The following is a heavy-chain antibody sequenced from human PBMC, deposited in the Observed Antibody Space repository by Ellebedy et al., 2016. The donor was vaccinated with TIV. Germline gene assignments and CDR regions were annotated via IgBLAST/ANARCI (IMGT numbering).Heavy chain of an antibody. J-gene: IGHJ5*02. CDR2: IYSSGST. Sequence: MPSETLSLTCTVSGGSISSYYWSWIRQPPGKGLEWIGCIYSSGSTHYNPSLKSRVTISVDTSKSQFSLKLRSLTAADTAVYYCVSGGDRWFDPWGQGTLVTVSS. CDR1: GGSISSYY. CDR3: VSGGDRWFDP. V-gene: IGHV4-59*08. D-gene: IGHD1-26*01.